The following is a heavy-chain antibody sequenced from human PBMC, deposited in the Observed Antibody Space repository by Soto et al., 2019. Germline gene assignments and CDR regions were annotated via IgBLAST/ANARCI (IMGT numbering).Heavy chain of an antibody. V-gene: IGHV1-69*06. CDR1: GGTFSSYA. J-gene: IGHJ6*02. Sequence: SVKVSCKASGGTFSSYAISWVRQAPGQGLEWMGGIIPIFGTANYAQKFQGRVTITADKSTSTAYMELSSLRSEDTAVYYCARDKGGYYYYGMDVWGQGTTVTVSS. CDR2: IIPIFGTA. CDR3: ARDKGGYYYYGMDV. D-gene: IGHD1-26*01.